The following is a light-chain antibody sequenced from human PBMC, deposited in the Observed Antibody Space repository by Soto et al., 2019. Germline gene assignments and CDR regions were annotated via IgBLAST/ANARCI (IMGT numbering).Light chain of an antibody. CDR2: EGS. CDR1: SSDVGAYNL. J-gene: IGLJ3*02. V-gene: IGLV2-23*01. CDR3: CSYAGGRTFV. Sequence: QSALTQPASVSGSPEQSITISCTGTSSDVGAYNLVSWYQQHPGKAPRLIIYEGSKRPSGISHRFSGSKSDNTASLTISGLRAEDEAHYHCCSYAGGRTFVFGGGTKLTVL.